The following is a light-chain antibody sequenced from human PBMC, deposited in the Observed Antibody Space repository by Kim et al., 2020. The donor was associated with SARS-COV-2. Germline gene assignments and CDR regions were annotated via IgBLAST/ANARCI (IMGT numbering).Light chain of an antibody. J-gene: IGLJ1*01. Sequence: GKSRTHLCTETTVDFGRYNLVSWYEQRPGEAPNLIVYEVRRRPSGVSNRFAGSKSGNTASLTISGLQAEDEADYYCCSYAGATKYVFGTGTKVTVL. V-gene: IGLV2-23*02. CDR2: EVR. CDR1: TVDFGRYNL. CDR3: CSYAGATKYV.